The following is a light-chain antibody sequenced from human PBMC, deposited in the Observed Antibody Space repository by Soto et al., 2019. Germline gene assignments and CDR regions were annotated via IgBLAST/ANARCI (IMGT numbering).Light chain of an antibody. CDR1: RSVDIN. J-gene: IGKJ1*01. Sequence: EIVMTQSPATLSVSPGERATLSCRASRSVDINLAWYQQRGGQAPRLLVYGASTKATDMPGRFSGRGSGTEFTLTINNLQSEDFAVYYCQQYRNWPRTFGQGTKVDIK. CDR3: QQYRNWPRT. CDR2: GAS. V-gene: IGKV3-15*01.